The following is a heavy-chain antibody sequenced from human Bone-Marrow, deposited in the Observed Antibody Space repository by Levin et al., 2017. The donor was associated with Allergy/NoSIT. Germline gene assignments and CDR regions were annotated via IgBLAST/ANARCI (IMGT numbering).Heavy chain of an antibody. J-gene: IGHJ3*01. V-gene: IGHV4-61*03. D-gene: IGHD4-11*01. CDR1: GASVSSGRYY. CDR2: VYYSGST. Sequence: SQTLSLTCTVSGASVSSGRYYWSWIRQPPGKGLEWIGYVYYSGSTKYNPSLRSRVTISIDTSKNHFSLKLNSVTAADTAVYYCARDHNYLKGIDVWGQGTMVAVSS. CDR3: ARDHNYLKGIDV.